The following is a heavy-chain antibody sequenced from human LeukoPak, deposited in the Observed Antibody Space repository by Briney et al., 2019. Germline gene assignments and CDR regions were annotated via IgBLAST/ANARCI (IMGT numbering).Heavy chain of an antibody. CDR3: AREFSSSKIYYYYHMDV. CDR1: GGSISSYY. D-gene: IGHD6-6*01. Sequence: SETLSLTCSVSGGSISSYYWNWIRQPPGKGLEWIGYIYYSGTTNYNPSLQSRVTISVDTSKNQFSLKLRSVTAADTAVYYCAREFSSSKIYYYYHMDVWGKGNTITVSS. CDR2: IYYSGTT. V-gene: IGHV4-59*01. J-gene: IGHJ6*03.